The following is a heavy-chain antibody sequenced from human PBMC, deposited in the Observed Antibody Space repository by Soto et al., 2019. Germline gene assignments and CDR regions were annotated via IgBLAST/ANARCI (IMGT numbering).Heavy chain of an antibody. V-gene: IGHV1-69*06. CDR2: ILPMFGAV. J-gene: IGHJ6*02. CDR3: ARPKRSGYDRGDSYYHTMDV. CDR1: GGTSSNFV. Sequence: QMRLVQSGAEVKNSGSSVKVSCKASGGTSSNFVITWVRQVPGQGLEWLGGILPMFGAVKYAQKFQDRLTINADRTTNTASMELGSLRSEDTAVYYCARPKRSGYDRGDSYYHTMDVWGHGTTVTVS. D-gene: IGHD3-3*01.